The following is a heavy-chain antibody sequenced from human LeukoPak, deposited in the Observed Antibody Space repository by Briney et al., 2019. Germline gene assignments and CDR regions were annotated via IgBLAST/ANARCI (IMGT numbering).Heavy chain of an antibody. V-gene: IGHV1-18*01. CDR2: ISAYNGNT. J-gene: IGHJ5*02. Sequence: PRASVKVSCKASGYTFTSYGIDWVRQAPGQGLEWMAWISAYNGNTNYAQKLQGRFTMTTDTAKNTAYLEMKSLRSEDTAVYYCARDRSYGYLDWFDPWRQGRLVGDCS. CDR3: ARDRSYGYLDWFDP. D-gene: IGHD5-18*01. CDR1: GYTFTSYG.